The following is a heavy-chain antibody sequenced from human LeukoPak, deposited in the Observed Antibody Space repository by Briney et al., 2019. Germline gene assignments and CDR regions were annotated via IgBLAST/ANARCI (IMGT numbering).Heavy chain of an antibody. CDR2: ISYDGSNK. CDR3: ARGGDSGWYYFDY. J-gene: IGHJ4*02. Sequence: GGPLRLSCAASGFTFSSYAMHWVRQAPGKGLEWVAVISYDGSNKYYADSVKGRFTISRDNSKNTLYLQMNSLRAEDTAVYYCARGGDSGWYYFDYWGQGTLVTVSS. CDR1: GFTFSSYA. D-gene: IGHD6-19*01. V-gene: IGHV3-30*04.